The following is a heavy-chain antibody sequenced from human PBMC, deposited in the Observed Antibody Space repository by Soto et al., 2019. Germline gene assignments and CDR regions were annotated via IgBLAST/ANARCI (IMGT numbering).Heavy chain of an antibody. D-gene: IGHD5-12*01. CDR3: ARRRGFPYYYGMDV. CDR2: IYHSGST. V-gene: IGHV4-30-2*01. CDR1: GGSISSGGYS. Sequence: QLQLQESGSGLVKPSQTLSLTCAVSGGSISSGGYSWSWIRQPPGKGLEWIGYIYHSGSTYYNPSLNSRVPVXVXRXXNQFSLKLTSVTAADTAVYYCARRRGFPYYYGMDVWGQGTTVTVSS. J-gene: IGHJ6*02.